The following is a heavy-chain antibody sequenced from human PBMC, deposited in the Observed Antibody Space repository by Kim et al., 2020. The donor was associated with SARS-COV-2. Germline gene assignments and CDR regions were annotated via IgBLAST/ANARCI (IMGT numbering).Heavy chain of an antibody. V-gene: IGHV4-59*01. CDR1: GGSISSYY. CDR3: ARGGQWLQKAFDY. J-gene: IGHJ4*02. CDR2: IYYSGST. D-gene: IGHD5-12*01. Sequence: SETLSLTCTVSGGSISSYYWSWIRQPPGKGLEWIGYIYYSGSTNYNPSLKSRVTISVDTSKNQFSLKLSSVTAADTAVYYCARGGQWLQKAFDYWGQGTLVTVSS.